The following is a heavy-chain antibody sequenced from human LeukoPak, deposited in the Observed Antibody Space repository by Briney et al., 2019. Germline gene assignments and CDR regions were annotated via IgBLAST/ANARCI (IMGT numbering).Heavy chain of an antibody. D-gene: IGHD6-19*01. CDR1: GYTFTGYY. Sequence: GASVKVSCKASGYTFTGYYMHWVRRAPGQGLEWMGWINPNSGGTNYAQKFQGRVTMTRDTSISTAYMELSRLRSDDTAVYYCARDLYSSGWDYYFDYWGQGTLVTVSS. J-gene: IGHJ4*02. CDR2: INPNSGGT. V-gene: IGHV1-2*02. CDR3: ARDLYSSGWDYYFDY.